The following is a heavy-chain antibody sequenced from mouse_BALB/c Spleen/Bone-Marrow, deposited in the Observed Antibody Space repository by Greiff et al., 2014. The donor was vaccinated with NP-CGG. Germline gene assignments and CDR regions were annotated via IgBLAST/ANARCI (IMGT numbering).Heavy chain of an antibody. J-gene: IGHJ4*01. CDR1: GDSITSGY. D-gene: IGHD2-4*01. CDR2: INFSGST. V-gene: IGHV3-8*02. CDR3: ASGGPTMITYYAMDY. Sequence: EVQLQQSGPSLAKPSQTLSLTCSVTGDSITSGYWNWIRKFPANKLEYMGYINFSGSTYYNPSLESRISITRDTSKNQYYLHLNSVTTEDTATYYCASGGPTMITYYAMDYWGQGTSVTVSS.